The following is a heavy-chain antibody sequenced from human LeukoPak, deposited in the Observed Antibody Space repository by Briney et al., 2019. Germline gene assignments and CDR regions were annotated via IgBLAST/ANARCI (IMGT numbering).Heavy chain of an antibody. J-gene: IGHJ4*02. CDR3: ARGYSGYSGY. V-gene: IGHV4-61*02. CDR2: IYTSGST. CDR1: GGSISSGSYY. Sequence: SETLSLTCTVSGGSISSGSYYWSWIRQPAGKGLEWIGRIYTSGSTNYNPSLKSRVTISVDTSKSQFSLRLSSVTAADTAVYYCARGYSGYSGYWGQGTLVTVSS. D-gene: IGHD5-12*01.